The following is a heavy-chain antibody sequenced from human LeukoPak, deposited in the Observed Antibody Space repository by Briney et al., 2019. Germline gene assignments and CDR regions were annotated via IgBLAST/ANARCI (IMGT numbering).Heavy chain of an antibody. V-gene: IGHV4-59*08. CDR1: GGSISRSY. Sequence: SETLSLTCTVSGGSISRSYWSWIRQPPGKGLEWIGYIYYSGSTNYNPSLKSRVTISVDTSKNQFSLKLSSVTAADTAVYYCARRSGYNSPFDYWGQGTLVTVSS. D-gene: IGHD5-24*01. J-gene: IGHJ4*02. CDR2: IYYSGST. CDR3: ARRSGYNSPFDY.